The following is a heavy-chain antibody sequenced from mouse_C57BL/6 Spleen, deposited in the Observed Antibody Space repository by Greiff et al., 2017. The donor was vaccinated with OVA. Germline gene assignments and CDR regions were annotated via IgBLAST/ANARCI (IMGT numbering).Heavy chain of an antibody. J-gene: IGHJ1*03. D-gene: IGHD2-4*01. Sequence: EVQGVESGGGLVKPGGSLKLSCAASGFTFSSYTMSWVRQTPEKRLEWVATISGGGGNTYYPDSVKGRFTISRDNAKNTLYLQMSSLRSEDTALYYCARLTMIPYWYFDVWGTGTTVTVSS. V-gene: IGHV5-9*01. CDR1: GFTFSSYT. CDR2: ISGGGGNT. CDR3: ARLTMIPYWYFDV.